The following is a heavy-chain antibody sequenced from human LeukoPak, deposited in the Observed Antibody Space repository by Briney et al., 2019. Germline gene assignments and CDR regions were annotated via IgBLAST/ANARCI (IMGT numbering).Heavy chain of an antibody. CDR3: QWGYYDSSGYFY. Sequence: PGGTLRLSCAASGFTFSSYGMSWVRRAPGKGLEWVGFIRSKAYGGTTEYAASVKGRFTISRDDSKSIAYLQMNSLKTEDTAVYYCQWGYYDSSGYFYWGQGTLVTVSS. J-gene: IGHJ4*02. D-gene: IGHD3-22*01. CDR1: GFTFSSYG. V-gene: IGHV3-49*04. CDR2: IRSKAYGGTT.